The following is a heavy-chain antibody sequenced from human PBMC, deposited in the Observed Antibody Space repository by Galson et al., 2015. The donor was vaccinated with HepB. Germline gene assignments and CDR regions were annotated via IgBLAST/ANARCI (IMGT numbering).Heavy chain of an antibody. D-gene: IGHD1-26*01. V-gene: IGHV3-74*01. CDR3: ARHSGTYLDY. J-gene: IGHJ4*02. CDR2: INSDGSSR. CDR1: GITFSGYW. Sequence: SLRLSCAASGITFSGYWMHWVRQAPGKGLVWVARINSDGSSRHYADSVRGRFTISRDNARNTLFLQMDSLRAEDTALFYCARHSGTYLDYWGQGTLVTVSS.